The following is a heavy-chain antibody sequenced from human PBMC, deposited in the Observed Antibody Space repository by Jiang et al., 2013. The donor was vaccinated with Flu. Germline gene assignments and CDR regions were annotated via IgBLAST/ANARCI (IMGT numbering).Heavy chain of an antibody. CDR1: GFTFSSYG. V-gene: IGHV3-33*01. Sequence: QLVESGGGVVQPGRSLRLSCAASGFTFSSYGMHWVRQAPGKGLEWVAVIWYDGSNKYYADSVKGRFTISRDNSKNTLYLQMNSLRAEDTAVYYCARVNSGYSSGWSDFDYWGQGTLVTVSS. D-gene: IGHD6-19*01. CDR2: IWYDGSNK. CDR3: ARVNSGYSSGWSDFDY. J-gene: IGHJ4*02.